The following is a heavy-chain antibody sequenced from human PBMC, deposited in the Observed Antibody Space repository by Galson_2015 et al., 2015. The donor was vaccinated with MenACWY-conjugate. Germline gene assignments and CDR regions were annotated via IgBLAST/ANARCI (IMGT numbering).Heavy chain of an antibody. Sequence: QSGAEVKKPGESLKISCQASGYKFTNYWIGWVRQMPGKGPEWMGIINPGDSDTRYSPSFQSQVIISADKSIGTAYVQWSSLKASDTAMYYCARNRDGDYWGQGTLVTVSS. J-gene: IGHJ4*02. V-gene: IGHV5-51*01. CDR1: GYKFTNYW. D-gene: IGHD2/OR15-2a*01. CDR2: INPGDSDT. CDR3: ARNRDGDY.